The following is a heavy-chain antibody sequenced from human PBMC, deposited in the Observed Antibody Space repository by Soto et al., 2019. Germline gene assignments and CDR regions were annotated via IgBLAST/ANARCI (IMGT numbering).Heavy chain of an antibody. CDR3: ASQAACGGAGYAFDS. J-gene: IGHJ4*02. V-gene: IGHV1-69*06. Sequence: QVYLVQSGAEVKKPGSSVKISCKASGGIFSSNTINWVRQAAGQGLEWMGGIIPLFGTANYAEKFQGRVTITADKSTKTEYMELTSTRSEDTAVYYCASQAACGGAGYAFDSWGQGTLVTVSS. D-gene: IGHD2-21*02. CDR1: GGIFSSNT. CDR2: IIPLFGTA.